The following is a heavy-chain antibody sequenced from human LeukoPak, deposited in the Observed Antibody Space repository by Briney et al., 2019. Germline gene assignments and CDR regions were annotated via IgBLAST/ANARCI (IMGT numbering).Heavy chain of an antibody. V-gene: IGHV4-34*01. Sequence: SETLSLTCAVYGGSFSGYYWSWIRQPPGKGLEWIGEINHSGSTNYNPSLKSRVTISVDTSKNQFSLKLSSVTAADTAVYYCARMGGYCSGGSCYSFDYWGQGTLVTVSS. D-gene: IGHD2-15*01. CDR3: ARMGGYCSGGSCYSFDY. CDR2: INHSGST. CDR1: GGSFSGYY. J-gene: IGHJ4*02.